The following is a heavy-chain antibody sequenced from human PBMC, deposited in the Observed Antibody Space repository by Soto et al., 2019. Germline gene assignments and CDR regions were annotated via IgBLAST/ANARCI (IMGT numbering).Heavy chain of an antibody. CDR1: GFTFSSYS. CDR2: ISSSSSTM. Sequence: GGSLRLSCAASGFTFSSYSMNWVRPAPEKGLEWVSYISSSSSTMYYADSVKGRFTISRDNAKNSLYLQMNSLRDEDTAVYYCARDHRPPYYYGSGRYGMDVWGQGTTVTVSS. CDR3: ARDHRPPYYYGSGRYGMDV. V-gene: IGHV3-48*02. D-gene: IGHD3-10*01. J-gene: IGHJ6*02.